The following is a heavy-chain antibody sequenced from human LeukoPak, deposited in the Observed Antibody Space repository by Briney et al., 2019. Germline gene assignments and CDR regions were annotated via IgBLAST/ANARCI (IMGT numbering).Heavy chain of an antibody. CDR2: ITSSGGNT. J-gene: IGHJ4*02. CDR3: AKLSDGYNYYFDY. CDR1: GFTFSSYA. Sequence: PGGSLRLSCAASGFTFSSYAMSWARQAPGKGLEWVSGITSSGGNTYYADSVKGRFTISRDNSKNTLYLQMNSLRAEDTALYYCAKLSDGYNYYFDYWGQGTLVTVSS. D-gene: IGHD5-24*01. V-gene: IGHV3-23*01.